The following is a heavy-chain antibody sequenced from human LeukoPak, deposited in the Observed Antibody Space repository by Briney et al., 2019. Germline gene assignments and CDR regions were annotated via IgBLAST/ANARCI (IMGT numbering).Heavy chain of an antibody. CDR1: GFTFSGSA. CDR2: IRTKANSYAT. V-gene: IGHV3-73*01. CDR3: TDNYEGGVGY. D-gene: IGHD3-16*01. J-gene: IGHJ4*02. Sequence: GGSLRLSCAASGFTFSGSAMHWVRQACGKGREWVGRIRTKANSYATAYAASVKGRFTISRDDSKNTVYLQMNSLKTEDTAVYYCTDNYEGGVGYWGQGTLVTVSS.